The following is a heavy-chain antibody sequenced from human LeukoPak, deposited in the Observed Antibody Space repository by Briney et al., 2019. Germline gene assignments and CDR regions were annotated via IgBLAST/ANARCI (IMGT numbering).Heavy chain of an antibody. CDR3: AKDITLGDGRLAFDF. CDR1: GFTFSSYA. CDR2: ISYDGSNK. J-gene: IGHJ3*01. D-gene: IGHD3-16*01. V-gene: IGHV3-30-3*01. Sequence: LPGRSLRLSCAASGFTFSSYAMHWVRQAPGKGLEWVAVISYDGSNKYYADSVKGRFTISRDNSKNTLYLQMSSLRDEDTAVYYCAKDITLGDGRLAFDFWGQGTLVTVSS.